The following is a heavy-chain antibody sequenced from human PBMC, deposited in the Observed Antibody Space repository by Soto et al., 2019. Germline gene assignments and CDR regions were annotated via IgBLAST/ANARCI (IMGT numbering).Heavy chain of an antibody. D-gene: IGHD3-16*01. Sequence: SCKASGYTFTDYDINWIRQAPGKGLEWVASIKEDGSEIYYLHSVRGRFSISRDSAGNALHLTMNYLSAEDTGVYFCARDIGFDYVNWGQGTLVTVSS. CDR1: GYTFTDYD. CDR3: ARDIGFDYVN. V-gene: IGHV3-7*01. J-gene: IGHJ4*02. CDR2: IKEDGSEI.